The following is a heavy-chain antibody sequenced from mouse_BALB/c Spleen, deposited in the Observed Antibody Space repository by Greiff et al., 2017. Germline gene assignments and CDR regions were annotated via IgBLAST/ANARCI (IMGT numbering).Heavy chain of an antibody. D-gene: IGHD1-1*01. J-gene: IGHJ2*01. CDR1: GYTFTSYW. CDR3: ARWITTVGVDY. V-gene: IGHV1-87*01. CDR2: IYPGDGDT. Sequence: QVQLQQSGAELARPGASVKLSCKASGYTFTSYWMQWVKQRPGQGLEWIGAIYPGDGDTRYTQKFKGKATLTADKSSSTAYMQLSSLASEDSAVYYCARWITTVGVDYWGQGTTLTVSS.